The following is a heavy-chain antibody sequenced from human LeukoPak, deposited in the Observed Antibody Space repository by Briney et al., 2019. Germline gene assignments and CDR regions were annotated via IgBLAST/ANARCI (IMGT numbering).Heavy chain of an antibody. CDR3: AKGLGEFASAPDS. Sequence: GGSLRLSRAASGFTFSNFGMSWVRQAPGKGLEWVSAIFGNGVTTYYADSVKGRFIISRDNSQNRLFLQVNSLRVEDTAVYYCAKGLGEFASAPDSWGQGTLVTVSS. V-gene: IGHV3-23*01. D-gene: IGHD6-6*01. CDR1: GFTFSNFG. CDR2: IFGNGVTT. J-gene: IGHJ5*01.